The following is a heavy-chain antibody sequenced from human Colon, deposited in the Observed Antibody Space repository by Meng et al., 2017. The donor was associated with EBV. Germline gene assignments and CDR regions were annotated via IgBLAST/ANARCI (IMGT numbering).Heavy chain of an antibody. Sequence: GPGLVKPSGTLSLTSGVSGVSISSNIRWTWVRQPPGKGLEWIGDIDDSGSTNYNPSLNSRISISLDKSKNHFSLKVNSVTAADTAVYYCARGKQDAWELLAYWGQGALVTVSS. V-gene: IGHV4-4*02. CDR3: ARGKQDAWELLAY. CDR2: IDDSGST. J-gene: IGHJ4*02. D-gene: IGHD1-26*01. CDR1: GVSISSNIR.